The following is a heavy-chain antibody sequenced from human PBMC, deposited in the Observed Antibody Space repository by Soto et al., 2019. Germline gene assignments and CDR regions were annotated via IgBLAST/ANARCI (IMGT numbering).Heavy chain of an antibody. Sequence: PSETLSLTCSVSGGSISRNYWSWIRQPPGKGLEWVGYIYHSGSTNYNPSLKSRVTISIDTSKNQFSLRLRSVTAADTAVYYCARPAGDLLVYFASWGQAALVT. J-gene: IGHJ4*02. CDR2: IYHSGST. D-gene: IGHD3-10*01. CDR3: ARPAGDLLVYFAS. CDR1: GGSISRNY. V-gene: IGHV4-59*01.